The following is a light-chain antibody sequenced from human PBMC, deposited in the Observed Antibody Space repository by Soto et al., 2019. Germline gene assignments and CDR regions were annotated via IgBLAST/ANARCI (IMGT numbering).Light chain of an antibody. CDR1: SSDVGGYNY. J-gene: IGLJ2*01. V-gene: IGLV2-8*01. CDR2: EVT. CDR3: SSYAGSNNLV. Sequence: QSALTQPASVSGSPGQSITISCTGTSSDVGGYNYVSWYQQHPGKAPQLMIHEVTKRPSGVPDRFSGSKSGNTASLTVSGLQGEDEADYYCSSYAGSNNLVFGGGTKLTVL.